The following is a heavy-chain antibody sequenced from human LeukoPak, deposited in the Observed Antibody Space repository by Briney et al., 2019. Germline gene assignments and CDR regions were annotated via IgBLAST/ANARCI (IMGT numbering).Heavy chain of an antibody. J-gene: IGHJ4*02. V-gene: IGHV3-23*01. CDR1: GFTFSSYG. D-gene: IGHD5-12*01. CDR2: ISGGGGTT. Sequence: PGGSLRLSCAASGFTFSSYGMHWVRQAPGKGLEWVSAISGGGGTTYYADSVKGRFTISRDNSKNTLFLQMNSLRAEDTAVYYCAKDREGLSSGYDLEYFDYWGQGTLVTVSS. CDR3: AKDREGLSSGYDLEYFDY.